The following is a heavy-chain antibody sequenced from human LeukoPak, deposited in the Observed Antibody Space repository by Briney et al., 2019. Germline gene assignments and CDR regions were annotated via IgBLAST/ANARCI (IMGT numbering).Heavy chain of an antibody. Sequence: PSVKVSCKASGYTFTSYYMHWVRQVPGQGLEWMGIINPSGGRTSYAQKFQGRVTMTRDMSKSTVYMELSSLRFEDTAVYYCARGPGEGGSSGYYYGKPEDPAEYYFDYWGQGTLVTVSS. CDR2: INPSGGRT. CDR1: GYTFTSYY. CDR3: ARGPGEGGSSGYYYGKPEDPAEYYFDY. V-gene: IGHV1-46*01. J-gene: IGHJ4*02. D-gene: IGHD3-22*01.